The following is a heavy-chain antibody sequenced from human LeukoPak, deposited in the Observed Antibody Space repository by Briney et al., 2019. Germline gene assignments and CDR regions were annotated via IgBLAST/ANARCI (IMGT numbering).Heavy chain of an antibody. J-gene: IGHJ4*02. D-gene: IGHD2-2*01. Sequence: SETLSLTCTVSGGSISSGSYYWSWIRQPAGKGLEWIVRIYTSGSTNYNPSLKSRVTISVDTSKNQFSLKLSSVTAADTAVYYCARTLVVPAAADDYWGQGTLVTVSS. V-gene: IGHV4-61*02. CDR2: IYTSGST. CDR3: ARTLVVPAAADDY. CDR1: GGSISSGSYY.